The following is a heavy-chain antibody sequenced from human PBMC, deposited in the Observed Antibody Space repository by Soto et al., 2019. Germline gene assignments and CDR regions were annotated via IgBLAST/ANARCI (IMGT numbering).Heavy chain of an antibody. CDR2: INPNSGGT. CDR3: ARDRDGYNYRRPYYYYYGMDV. V-gene: IGHV1-2*02. CDR1: GYTFTGYY. D-gene: IGHD5-12*01. J-gene: IGHJ6*02. Sequence: ASVKVSCKASGYTFTGYYMHGVRQAPGQGLEWMGWINPNSGGTNYAQKFQGRVTMTRDTSISTAYMELSRLRSDDTAVYYCARDRDGYNYRRPYYYYYGMDVWGQGTTVTVSS.